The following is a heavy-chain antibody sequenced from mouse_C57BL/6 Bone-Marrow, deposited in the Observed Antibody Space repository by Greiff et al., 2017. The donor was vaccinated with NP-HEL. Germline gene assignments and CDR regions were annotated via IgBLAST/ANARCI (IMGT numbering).Heavy chain of an antibody. V-gene: IGHV1-59*01. CDR1: GYTFTSYW. D-gene: IGHD2-2*01. CDR3: ARDLLWLRQDTMDY. J-gene: IGHJ4*01. Sequence: QVQLQQPGAELVRPGTSVKLSCKASGYTFTSYWMHWVKQRPGQGLEWIGVIDPSDSYTNYNQKFKGKATLTVDTSSSTAYMQLSSLTSEDSAVSYSARDLLWLRQDTMDYWGQGTSVTVSS. CDR2: IDPSDSYT.